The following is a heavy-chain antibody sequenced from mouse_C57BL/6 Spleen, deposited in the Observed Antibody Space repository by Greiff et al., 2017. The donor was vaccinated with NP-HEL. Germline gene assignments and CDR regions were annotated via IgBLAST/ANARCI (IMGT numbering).Heavy chain of an antibody. CDR1: GYAFSSSW. V-gene: IGHV1-82*01. D-gene: IGHD2-2*01. CDR2: IYPGDGDT. Sequence: QVQLQQSGPELVKPGASVKISCKASGYAFSSSWMNWVKQRPGKGLEWIGRIYPGDGDTNYNGKFKGKATLTADKSSSTAYMQLSSLTSEDSAVYFCASYGYGAYWGQGTLVTVSA. J-gene: IGHJ3*01. CDR3: ASYGYGAY.